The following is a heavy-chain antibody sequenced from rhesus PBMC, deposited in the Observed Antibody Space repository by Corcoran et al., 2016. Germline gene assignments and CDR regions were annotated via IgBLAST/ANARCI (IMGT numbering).Heavy chain of an antibody. CDR2: FYGRGGSP. Sequence: QVLLQESGPGLVKPSETLSLSCAVSGGSINDNYYWNWIRQPPGKGLEWIGNFYGRGGSPSSHPSLQGLCTISKDTSKCQFSLKLNSVTAADTAVYYCVRKSIIAAGALDVWGRGVLVIVSS. J-gene: IGHJ5-2*02. CDR1: GGSINDNYY. CDR3: VRKSIIAAGALDV. V-gene: IGHV4S9*01. D-gene: IGHD6-31*01.